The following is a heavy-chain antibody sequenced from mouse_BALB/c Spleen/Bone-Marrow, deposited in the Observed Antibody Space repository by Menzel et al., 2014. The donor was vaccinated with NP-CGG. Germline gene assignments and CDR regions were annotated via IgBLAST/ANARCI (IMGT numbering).Heavy chain of an antibody. CDR3: VREDKYGNSGGDFDV. Sequence: VHLVESGPGLVAPSQSLSITCTVSGFSLTSYDISWIRQPPEKGLGWLGVIWTGGGTNYNSAFMSRLSISKDNSKSQVFLKMNSLQTDDTAIYYCVREDKYGNSGGDFDVWGAGTTVTVSS. CDR2: IWTGGGT. J-gene: IGHJ1*01. CDR1: GFSLTSYD. V-gene: IGHV2-9-2*01. D-gene: IGHD2-10*02.